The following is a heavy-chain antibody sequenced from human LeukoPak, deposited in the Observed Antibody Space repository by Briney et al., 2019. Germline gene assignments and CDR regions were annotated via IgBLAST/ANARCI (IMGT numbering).Heavy chain of an antibody. D-gene: IGHD1-14*01. J-gene: IGHJ6*03. CDR1: GFSLSNYG. Sequence: PGGSLRLSCAASGFSLSNYGIHWVPQAPGKGVEWVAALLYDGNTKHYADSVRGRFTISRDISTNTFYVQMNSLTAEDTAVYYCARDHRPEIQYYYMDVWGKGTTVAVSS. CDR3: ARDHRPEIQYYYMDV. CDR2: LLYDGNTK. V-gene: IGHV3-33*01.